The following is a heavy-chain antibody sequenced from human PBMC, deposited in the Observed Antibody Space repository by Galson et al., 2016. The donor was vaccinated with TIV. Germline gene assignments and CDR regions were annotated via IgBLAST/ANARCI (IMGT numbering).Heavy chain of an antibody. Sequence: ETLSLTCAVSGYSISRSHYWGWIRQPPGKGLEYLGFMYNTGTTYYNPSLKSRVTISIDTSKNQFSLNLNSVTATDTAVYYCASYKGSSGWADFDNWGQGTLVTVSS. CDR2: MYNTGTT. CDR3: ASYKGSSGWADFDN. V-gene: IGHV4-38-2*01. CDR1: GYSISRSHY. J-gene: IGHJ4*02. D-gene: IGHD6-19*01.